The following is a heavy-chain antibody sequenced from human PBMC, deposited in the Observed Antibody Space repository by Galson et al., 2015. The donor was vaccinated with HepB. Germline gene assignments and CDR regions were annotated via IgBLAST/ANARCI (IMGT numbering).Heavy chain of an antibody. J-gene: IGHJ4*02. D-gene: IGHD3-22*01. Sequence: SVKVSCKVSGYTLTELSMHWVRQAPGKGLEWMGGFDPEDGETIYAQKFQGRVTMTEDTSTDTAYMELSSLRSEDTAVYYCATNYYDSSGYITNLDYWGQGTLVTVSS. CDR1: GYTLTELS. V-gene: IGHV1-24*01. CDR3: ATNYYDSSGYITNLDY. CDR2: FDPEDGET.